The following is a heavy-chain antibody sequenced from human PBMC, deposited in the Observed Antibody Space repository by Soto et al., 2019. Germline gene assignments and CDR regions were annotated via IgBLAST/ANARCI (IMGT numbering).Heavy chain of an antibody. Sequence: PSETLSLTCTVSGGSISSSSYYWGWIRQPPGKGLEWIGSIYYSGSTYYNPSLKSRVTISVDTSKNQFSLKLSSVTAADTAVYYCARIYDFWSGYPYDWGQGTLVTVSS. D-gene: IGHD3-3*01. J-gene: IGHJ4*02. CDR1: GGSISSSSYY. V-gene: IGHV4-39*01. CDR3: ARIYDFWSGYPYD. CDR2: IYYSGST.